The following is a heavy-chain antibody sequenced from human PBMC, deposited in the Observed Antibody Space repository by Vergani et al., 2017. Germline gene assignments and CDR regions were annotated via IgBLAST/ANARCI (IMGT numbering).Heavy chain of an antibody. CDR3: ATVATKPLYYFYSGLDV. Sequence: QVHLQESGPGLVKPSQTLSLTCTVSGGHISSGYYWWGWIRQPAGKGLEWIGRIYSSEISNYNPSLKSRVTISVDTSKHQFSLKLSSVTAADTAVYYCATVATKPLYYFYSGLDVWGQGAKVTVSS. CDR2: IYSSEIS. CDR1: GGHISSGYYW. V-gene: IGHV4-61*02. J-gene: IGHJ6*01. D-gene: IGHD5-12*01.